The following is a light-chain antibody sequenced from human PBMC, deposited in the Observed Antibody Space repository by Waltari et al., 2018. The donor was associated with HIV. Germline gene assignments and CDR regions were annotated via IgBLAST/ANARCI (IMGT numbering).Light chain of an antibody. J-gene: IGKJ2*02. CDR2: GAS. CDR1: QSVSISY. CDR3: QQGGRSLPCT. V-gene: IGKV3-20*01. Sequence: IVLTQSPDTLSLSPGERATLSCRASQSVSISYLAWYQRKPGQAPRLLIYGASSRATGIPDRFTGSGFGTGFTRTIRRLEPDDFAVYYCQQGGRSLPCTFGQGTKLEI.